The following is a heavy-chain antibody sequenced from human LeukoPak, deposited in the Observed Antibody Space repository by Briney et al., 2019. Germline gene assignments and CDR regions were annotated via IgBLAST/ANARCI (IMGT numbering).Heavy chain of an antibody. V-gene: IGHV4-59*12. J-gene: IGHJ4*02. CDR1: GASISSYY. Sequence: SQTLSLTCTVSGASISSYYWTWIRQPPEKGLEWIGYIYYSGGTNYNPSLNSRVTISLDTSKNQFSLKLSSVTAADTAVYYCARVSLVRGAPDYYFDYWGQGTLVTVSS. D-gene: IGHD3-10*01. CDR3: ARVSLVRGAPDYYFDY. CDR2: IYYSGGT.